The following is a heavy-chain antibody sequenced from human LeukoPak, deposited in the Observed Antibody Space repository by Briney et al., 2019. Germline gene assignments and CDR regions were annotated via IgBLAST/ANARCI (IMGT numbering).Heavy chain of an antibody. D-gene: IGHD2-2*01. Sequence: ASVKVSCKASGYTFTSYAMHWVRQAPGPRLEWMGWINAGNGNTKYSQKFQGRVTITRDTSASTAYMELSSLRSEDTAVHYCARSIVVVPAALDYWGQGTLVTVSS. J-gene: IGHJ4*02. CDR3: ARSIVVVPAALDY. CDR1: GYTFTSYA. CDR2: INAGNGNT. V-gene: IGHV1-3*01.